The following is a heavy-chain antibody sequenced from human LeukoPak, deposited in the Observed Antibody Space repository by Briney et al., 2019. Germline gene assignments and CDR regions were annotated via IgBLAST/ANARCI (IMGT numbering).Heavy chain of an antibody. D-gene: IGHD3-16*01. J-gene: IGHJ3*02. CDR2: INPNSGGT. Sequence: GSLRLSCEASGYTFTGYDMTWVRQAPGQGLEWMGWINPNSGGTYYAPKFQGRGTMTRHTTISRAYMELNRPSSDDTAVYYCARDAVAVVTIGGADVFDIWGQGTMVTVSS. CDR1: GYTFTGYD. CDR3: ARDAVAVVTIGGADVFDI. V-gene: IGHV1-2*02.